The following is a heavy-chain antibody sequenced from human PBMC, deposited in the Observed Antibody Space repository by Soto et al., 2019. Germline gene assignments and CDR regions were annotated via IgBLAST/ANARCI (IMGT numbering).Heavy chain of an antibody. Sequence: DVQLVESGGGLIQPGESLRLSCAAFGFTISGKKYVAWVRQAPGKGLEWVSALYDLDGSFYAASVKGRFTTSRDNSRNILYLQMNSLRPEDTAVYYCARALPPGWEIRGGALDSWGQGTLVTVSS. D-gene: IGHD1-26*01. CDR1: GFTISGKKY. J-gene: IGHJ4*02. V-gene: IGHV3-53*01. CDR2: LYDLDGS. CDR3: ARALPPGWEIRGGALDS.